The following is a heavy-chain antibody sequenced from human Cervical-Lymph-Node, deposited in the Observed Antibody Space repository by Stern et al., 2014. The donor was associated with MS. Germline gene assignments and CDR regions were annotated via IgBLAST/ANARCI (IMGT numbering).Heavy chain of an antibody. Sequence: QVTLKESGPALVKPTQTLTLTCDFSGFSLSTSGMCVSWIRQPPGKALAWLVIIAWDDDKYYNTSLKTRLTISKDTSKNQVVLTMTSVDPVDTGTYYCARASFRGDNYGEFDYWGQGTLVTVSS. CDR3: ARASFRGDNYGEFDY. J-gene: IGHJ4*02. CDR1: GFSLSTSGMC. D-gene: IGHD4/OR15-4a*01. CDR2: IAWDDDK. V-gene: IGHV2-70*01.